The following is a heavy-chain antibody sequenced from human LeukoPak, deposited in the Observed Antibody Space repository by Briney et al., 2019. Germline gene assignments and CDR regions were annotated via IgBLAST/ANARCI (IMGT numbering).Heavy chain of an antibody. CDR3: ARGVSFVYYYGSGSYYNGDYYYGMDV. V-gene: IGHV3-23*01. CDR2: ISGSGGST. J-gene: IGHJ6*02. D-gene: IGHD3-10*01. Sequence: GGSLRLSCAASGFTFSSYAMSWVRQAPGKGLEWVSAISGSGGSTYYADSVKGRFTISRDNSKNTLYLQMNSLRAEDTAVYYCARGVSFVYYYGSGSYYNGDYYYGMDVWGQGTTVTVSS. CDR1: GFTFSSYA.